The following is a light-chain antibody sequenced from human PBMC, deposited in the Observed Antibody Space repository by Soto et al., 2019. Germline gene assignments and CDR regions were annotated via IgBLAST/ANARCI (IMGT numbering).Light chain of an antibody. V-gene: IGKV1-12*01. CDR3: QQGYSFPVT. CDR2: AAS. Sequence: DIQMTQSPSSVSASVGDRVSITCRASQDIGDWLAWYQQKPGKAPKLLVNAASSLQSGVPSRFSGSGSGTDFTLTISRQQPEDFATYYCQQGYSFPVTFGGGTKVEIK. J-gene: IGKJ4*01. CDR1: QDIGDW.